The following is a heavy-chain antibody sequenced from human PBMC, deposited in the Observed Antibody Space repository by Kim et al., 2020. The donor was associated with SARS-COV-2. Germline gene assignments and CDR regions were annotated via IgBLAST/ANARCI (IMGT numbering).Heavy chain of an antibody. CDR1: GGSVSSGSYY. D-gene: IGHD2-2*01. V-gene: IGHV4-61*01. CDR3: ARERGYCSSTSCYFWFDP. CDR2: IYYSGST. J-gene: IGHJ5*02. Sequence: SETLSLTCTVSGGSVSSGSYYWSWIRQPPGKGLEWIGYIYYSGSTNYNPSLKSRVTISVDTSKNQFSLKLSSVTAADTAVYYCARERGYCSSTSCYFWFDPCGQGTLVTVSS.